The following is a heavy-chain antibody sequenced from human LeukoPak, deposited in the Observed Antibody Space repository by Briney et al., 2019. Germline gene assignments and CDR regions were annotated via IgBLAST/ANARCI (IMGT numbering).Heavy chain of an antibody. J-gene: IGHJ6*02. V-gene: IGHV3-23*01. CDR2: ITGTGGR. Sequence: PGGSLRLSCAVSGFTLTNHGVSWVRQAPGKGLEWVSIITGTGGRYYGDSVKGRFILSRDNSKNTVYMQMSSLRAEDTATYYCARGGGLDVWGQGAAVTVSS. CDR3: ARGGGLDV. CDR1: GFTLTNHG. D-gene: IGHD3-16*01.